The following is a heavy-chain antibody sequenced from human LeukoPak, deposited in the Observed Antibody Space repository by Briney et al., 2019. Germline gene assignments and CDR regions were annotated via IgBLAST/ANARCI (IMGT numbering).Heavy chain of an antibody. CDR1: GFTFSSYW. D-gene: IGHD2-2*01. CDR3: ARAYPFDS. J-gene: IGHJ4*02. Sequence: PGGSLRLSCAASGFTFSSYWMHWVRQAPGKGLVWVSRIDYDGTSTNYADSVKGRFTISRDNAKDTLYLQLNSLRAEDTAVYYCARAYPFDSWGQGTLVTVSS. CDR2: IDYDGTST. V-gene: IGHV3-74*01.